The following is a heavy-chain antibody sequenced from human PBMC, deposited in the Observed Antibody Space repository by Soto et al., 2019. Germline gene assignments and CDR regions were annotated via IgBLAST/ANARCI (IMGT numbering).Heavy chain of an antibody. CDR1: GFSLSTTRVG. V-gene: IGHV2-5*02. CDR2: IYWDDDK. CDR3: AHIDSSSTFDY. D-gene: IGHD4-4*01. Sequence: QITLEESGPTLVKPTQTLTLTCTFSGFSLSTTRVGVGWIRQPPGKALEWLALIYWDDDKRYSPSLKSRLTXTXXTSKNQVVLTMTNMDPVDTATYYCAHIDSSSTFDYWGQGTLVTVSS. J-gene: IGHJ4*02.